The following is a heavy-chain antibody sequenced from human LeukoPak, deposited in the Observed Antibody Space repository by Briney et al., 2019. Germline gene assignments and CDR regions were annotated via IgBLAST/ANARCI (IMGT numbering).Heavy chain of an antibody. V-gene: IGHV4-4*09. CDR3: ARLTWDWSIPIFRDYYMDV. J-gene: IGHJ6*03. D-gene: IGHD3-3*01. CDR2: IYTSGST. Sequence: SETLSVTCTVPGGSISSYYRSWIRQPPGKGLEWIGYIYTSGSTNYNPSLKSRVTISVDTSKNQFSLKLSSVTAADTAVYYCARLTWDWSIPIFRDYYMDVWGKGTTVTVSS. CDR1: GGSISSYY.